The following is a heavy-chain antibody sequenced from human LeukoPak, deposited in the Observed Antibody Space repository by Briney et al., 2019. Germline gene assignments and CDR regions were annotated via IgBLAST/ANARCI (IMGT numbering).Heavy chain of an antibody. J-gene: IGHJ4*02. D-gene: IGHD3-10*01. V-gene: IGHV3-30*04. CDR3: ARGPMYYYGSGAYPMNY. CDR2: ISYDGSNK. Sequence: PGGSLRLSCAASGFTFSSYAMHWVRQAPGKGLEWVAVISYDGSNKYYAYSVKGRFTISRDNSKNTLYLQMNSLRAEDTAVYYCARGPMYYYGSGAYPMNYWGQGTLVTVSS. CDR1: GFTFSSYA.